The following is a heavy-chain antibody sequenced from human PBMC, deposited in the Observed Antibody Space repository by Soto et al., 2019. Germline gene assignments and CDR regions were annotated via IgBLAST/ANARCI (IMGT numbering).Heavy chain of an antibody. Sequence: QVLLVESGGGVVQPGGSLTLSCVGSGFTFNSHGMHWVRQAPGKGLEWVAVISYDGSNKYYKESVKGRFTISRDNSRNTVYLQLNSLRAEDTALYYCAQDRTAILAEVSWLESWGQGTLVTVSA. J-gene: IGHJ5*02. CDR2: ISYDGSNK. D-gene: IGHD5-12*01. CDR1: GFTFNSHG. CDR3: AQDRTAILAEVSWLES. V-gene: IGHV3-30*18.